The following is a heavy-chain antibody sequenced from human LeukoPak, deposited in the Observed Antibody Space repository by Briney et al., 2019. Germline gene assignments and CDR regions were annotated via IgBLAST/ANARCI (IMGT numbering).Heavy chain of an antibody. CDR3: AKASAMIVVVSKYFDY. V-gene: IGHV3-23*01. CDR1: GFTFSSFG. D-gene: IGHD3-22*01. CDR2: ISGSGDST. Sequence: GGTLRLSCAASGFTFSSFGTSWVRQAPGKGLEWVSGISGSGDSTYYADSVKGRFTISRDNSKNTMYLQMNSLRAEDTAVYYCAKASAMIVVVSKYFDYWGQGTLVTVSS. J-gene: IGHJ4*02.